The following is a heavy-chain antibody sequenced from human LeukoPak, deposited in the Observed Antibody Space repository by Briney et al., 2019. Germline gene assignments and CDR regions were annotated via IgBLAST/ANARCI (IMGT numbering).Heavy chain of an antibody. J-gene: IGHJ4*02. CDR3: ARDLPGSSALDF. CDR1: GGSISGNY. Sequence: PSETLSLTCTVSGGSISGNYWRWIRQPRGKGLEFIGFIYYTGTTNYNPSLKSRVTMSIDTSKNQFSLKLTSVTAADTAIYYCARDLPGSSALDFWGQGTLVTVSS. D-gene: IGHD5-12*01. V-gene: IGHV4-59*01. CDR2: IYYTGTT.